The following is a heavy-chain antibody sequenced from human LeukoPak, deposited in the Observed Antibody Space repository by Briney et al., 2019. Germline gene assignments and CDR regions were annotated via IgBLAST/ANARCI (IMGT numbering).Heavy chain of an antibody. J-gene: IGHJ4*02. CDR3: ARGDYYDSSGYYSFDY. V-gene: IGHV4-38-2*02. Sequence: SETLSLTCTVSGYSISSGYYWGWIRQPPGKGLEWIGSIYHSGSTYYNPSLKSRVTISVDTSKNQFSLQLNSVTPEDTAVYYCARGDYYDSSGYYSFDYWGKGPLVTVSS. CDR1: GYSISSGYY. CDR2: IYHSGST. D-gene: IGHD3-22*01.